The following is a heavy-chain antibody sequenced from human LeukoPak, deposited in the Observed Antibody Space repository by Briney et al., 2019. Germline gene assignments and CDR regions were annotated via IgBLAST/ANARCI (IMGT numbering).Heavy chain of an antibody. D-gene: IGHD2-2*01. J-gene: IGHJ4*02. Sequence: SETLSLTCTVSGGSISSSYWSWIRQPPGKRLEWIGYIYYSGRTHYNPSLKSRVTISVDTSKNQFSLKLSSVTAADTAMYFCAGGAGYCSTTTCYSYFAHWGQGALVTVSS. CDR1: GGSISSSY. CDR2: IYYSGRT. V-gene: IGHV4-59*08. CDR3: AGGAGYCSTTTCYSYFAH.